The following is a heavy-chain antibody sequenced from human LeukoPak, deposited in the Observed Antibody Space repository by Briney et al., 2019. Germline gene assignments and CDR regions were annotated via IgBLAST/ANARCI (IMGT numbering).Heavy chain of an antibody. CDR2: IYTSGST. CDR1: GASISSGEYY. D-gene: IGHD3-16*02. CDR3: ARVFYDYVWGSYRQTSNWYFDL. Sequence: PSETLPLTCTVSGASISSGEYYWSWIRQPAGKGLEWIGRIYTSGSTNYNPSLKSRVTISVDTSKNQFSLKLSSVTAADTAVYYCARVFYDYVWGSYRQTSNWYFDLWGRGTLVTVSS. J-gene: IGHJ2*01. V-gene: IGHV4-61*02.